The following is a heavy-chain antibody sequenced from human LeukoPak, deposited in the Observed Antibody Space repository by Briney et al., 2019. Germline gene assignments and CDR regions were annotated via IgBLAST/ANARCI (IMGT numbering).Heavy chain of an antibody. J-gene: IGHJ3*02. CDR1: GDPISSSY. D-gene: IGHD3-22*01. V-gene: IGHV4-59*01. CDR3: VRGFFDSSGYSNPFDI. Sequence: SETLSLTCTVSGDPISSSYWSWIRQPPEKRLEWIGYIYYTGNTNYNPSLKSRVTLSVDMSKNQFSLNLNSVTAADTAVYYCVRGFFDSSGYSNPFDIWGQGTMVTVSS. CDR2: IYYTGNT.